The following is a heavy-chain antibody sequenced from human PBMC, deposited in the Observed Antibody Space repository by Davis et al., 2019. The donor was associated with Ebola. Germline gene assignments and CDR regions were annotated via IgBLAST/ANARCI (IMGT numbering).Heavy chain of an antibody. J-gene: IGHJ6*02. V-gene: IGHV1-2*04. CDR2: INPNSGGT. D-gene: IGHD3-22*01. CDR1: GYTFTSYG. CDR3: ARGREWYYDSSGYNYGMDV. Sequence: AASVKVSCKASGYTFTSYGISWVRQAPGQGLEWMGWINPNSGGTNYAQKFQGWVTMTRDTSISTAYMELSRLRSDHTAVYYCARGREWYYDSSGYNYGMDVWGQGTTVTVSS.